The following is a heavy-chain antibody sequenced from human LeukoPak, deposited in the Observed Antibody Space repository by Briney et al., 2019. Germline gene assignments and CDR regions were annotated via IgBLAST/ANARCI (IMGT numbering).Heavy chain of an antibody. J-gene: IGHJ4*02. CDR2: IYYSGST. CDR1: GGSITSRSNY. D-gene: IGHD6-19*01. V-gene: IGHV4-39*01. CDR3: ATSGWYLLPGIY. Sequence: SETLSLTCTDSGGSITSRSNYWGWMRQPPWKGLEWIGSIYYSGSTYYNPSLKSRVTISVDTSKNQFSLKLSSVTAADTAVFYCATSGWYLLPGIYWGQGTQVTVSS.